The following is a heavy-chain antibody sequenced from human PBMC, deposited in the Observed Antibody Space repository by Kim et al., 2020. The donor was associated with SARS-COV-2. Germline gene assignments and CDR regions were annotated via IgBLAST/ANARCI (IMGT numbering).Heavy chain of an antibody. Sequence: SETLSLICVVSGASIRSSSCWSWVRQPPGKGLEWIGEVDHSGTTSYNVSLKNRVSILVDKSKNQFSLRLTSVSAAVSAVNYCARGVSSAWTIRAWVVPWGQGTLVTVS. CDR2: VDHSGTT. CDR3: ARGVSSAWTIRAWVVP. J-gene: IGHJ5*02. D-gene: IGHD3-22*01. CDR1: GASIRSSSC. V-gene: IGHV4-4*02.